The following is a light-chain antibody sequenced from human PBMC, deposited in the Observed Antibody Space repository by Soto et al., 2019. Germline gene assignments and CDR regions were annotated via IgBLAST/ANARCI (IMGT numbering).Light chain of an antibody. Sequence: SYELTQPPSVSVAPGQTARITCGENNIGSKSVHWYQQKPGQAPVLVIYYDSDRPSGIPERFSGSNSGNTATLTISRVEAADEADYYCQVCDSSSDHPGVFGGGTKLTVL. CDR2: YDS. V-gene: IGLV3-21*04. CDR3: QVCDSSSDHPGV. CDR1: NIGSKS. J-gene: IGLJ3*02.